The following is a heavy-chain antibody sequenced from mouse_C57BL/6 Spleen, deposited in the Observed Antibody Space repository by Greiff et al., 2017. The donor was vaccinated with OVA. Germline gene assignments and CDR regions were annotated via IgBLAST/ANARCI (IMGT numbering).Heavy chain of an antibody. V-gene: IGHV1-82*01. CDR1: GYAFSSSW. J-gene: IGHJ4*01. CDR2: LYPGDGDT. D-gene: IGHD2-3*01. Sequence: VQLQQSGPELVKPGASVKISCKASGYAFSSSWMNWVKQRPGKGLEWIGRLYPGDGDTNYNGKFKGKATLTADKSSSTAYMTLSSLTSEDSAVYFCARAIYDGYYGDAMDYWGQGTSVTVSS. CDR3: ARAIYDGYYGDAMDY.